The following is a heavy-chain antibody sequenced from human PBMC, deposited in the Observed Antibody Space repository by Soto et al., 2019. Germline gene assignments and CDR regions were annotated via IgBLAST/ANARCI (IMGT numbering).Heavy chain of an antibody. J-gene: IGHJ4*02. CDR1: GYTFNTYG. Sequence: QVQLEQSGAEVKKPGASVTVSCKTSGYTFNTYGISWVRQAPGQGLEWMGWISAYNGNTNYAQKLQGRVTMTTDTSTSTAYMELRSLRSDDTAVYYCARMTYYYDSSDYVDFDYWGQGTLVTVSS. D-gene: IGHD3-22*01. CDR2: ISAYNGNT. CDR3: ARMTYYYDSSDYVDFDY. V-gene: IGHV1-18*04.